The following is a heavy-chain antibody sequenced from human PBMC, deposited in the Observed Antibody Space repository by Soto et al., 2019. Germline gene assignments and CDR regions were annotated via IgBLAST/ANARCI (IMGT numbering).Heavy chain of an antibody. CDR3: AKAEGYYDSSGYYPGY. CDR1: GFTFSSYA. Sequence: EVQLLESGGGLVQPGGSLRLSCAASGFTFSSYAMSWVRQAPGKGLEWVSAISGSGGSTYYADSVKGRFTISRDNSKNPLYLQMNSLRAEDTAVYYCAKAEGYYDSSGYYPGYWGQGTLVTVSS. V-gene: IGHV3-23*01. D-gene: IGHD3-22*01. CDR2: ISGSGGST. J-gene: IGHJ4*02.